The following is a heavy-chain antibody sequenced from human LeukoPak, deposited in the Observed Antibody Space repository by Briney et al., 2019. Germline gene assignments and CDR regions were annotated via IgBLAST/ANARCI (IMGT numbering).Heavy chain of an antibody. J-gene: IGHJ4*02. CDR1: GGSISSYY. D-gene: IGHD1-26*01. CDR3: GRELGTIDY. V-gene: IGHV4-59*08. CDR2: IYYSGST. Sequence: SETLSLTCTVSGGSISSYYWSWIRQPPGKGLEWIGYIYYSGSTNYNPSLKSRVTISVDTSKNQFSLKLNSVTAADTAVYYCGRELGTIDYWGQGTLVTVSS.